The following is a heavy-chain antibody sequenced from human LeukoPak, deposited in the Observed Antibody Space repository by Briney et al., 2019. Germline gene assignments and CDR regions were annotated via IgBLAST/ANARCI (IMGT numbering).Heavy chain of an antibody. CDR3: ARDPGYYSSSWYGDY. CDR2: ISYDGSNK. CDR1: GFTFSSYA. V-gene: IGHV3-30-3*01. J-gene: IGHJ4*02. D-gene: IGHD6-13*01. Sequence: GGSLRLSCAASGFTFSSYAMHWVRQAPGKGLEWVAVISYDGSNKYYADSVKGRFTISRDNSKNTLYLQMNSLRAEDTAVYYCARDPGYYSSSWYGDYWGQGTLVTVSS.